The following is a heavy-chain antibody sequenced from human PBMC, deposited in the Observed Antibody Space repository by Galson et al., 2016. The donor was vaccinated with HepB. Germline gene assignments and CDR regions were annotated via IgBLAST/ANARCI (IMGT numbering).Heavy chain of an antibody. CDR1: GLTFSGSA. CDR2: IRSKPNNYAT. V-gene: IGHV3-73*01. D-gene: IGHD3-22*01. J-gene: IGHJ3*01. CDR3: TRYFFDRLDNAFDF. Sequence: SLRLSCATSGLTFSGSAMHWVRQASGKGLEWVGHIRSKPNNYATAYAASVNGRFTISRDDSKNTAYLHMNSLKTEDTAIYYCTRYFFDRLDNAFDFWDRGTVVTVSS.